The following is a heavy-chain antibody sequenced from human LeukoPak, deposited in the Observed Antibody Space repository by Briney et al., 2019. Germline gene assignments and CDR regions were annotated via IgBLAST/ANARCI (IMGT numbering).Heavy chain of an antibody. CDR1: EFSFSSHW. J-gene: IGHJ3*02. CDR3: ARDPVDYGDYGVNAFDI. Sequence: GGSLRLSCAGSEFSFSSHWMSWVRQAPGKGLEWVANIKQDGSEKYYVDSVKGRFTISRDNAKNSLYLQMNSLRAEDTAVYYCARDPVDYGDYGVNAFDIWGQGTMVTVSS. V-gene: IGHV3-7*01. D-gene: IGHD4-17*01. CDR2: IKQDGSEK.